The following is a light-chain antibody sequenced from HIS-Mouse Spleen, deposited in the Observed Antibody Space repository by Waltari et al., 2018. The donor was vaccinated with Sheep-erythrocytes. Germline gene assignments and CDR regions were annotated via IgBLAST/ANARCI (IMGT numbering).Light chain of an antibody. Sequence: SYELTQPPSVSVSPGQPARITCSGDAFPKQYAYWYQQKSGQAPVPVIYEDSKRPSGIPERFSGSSSGTMATLTISGAQVEDEADYYCYSTDSSGNHRVFGTGTKVTVL. J-gene: IGLJ1*01. CDR2: EDS. CDR3: YSTDSSGNHRV. CDR1: AFPKQY. V-gene: IGLV3-10*01.